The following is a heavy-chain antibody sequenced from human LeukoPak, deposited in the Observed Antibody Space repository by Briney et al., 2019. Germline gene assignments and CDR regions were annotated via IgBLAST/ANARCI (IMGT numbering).Heavy chain of an antibody. CDR1: GFIFSSYE. J-gene: IGHJ6*03. CDR2: ISSSGSTI. D-gene: IGHD2-8*01. V-gene: IGHV3-48*03. CDR3: AKDRCSNGIGCYYYYMDV. Sequence: GGSLRLSCAASGFIFSSYEMNWVRQAPGKGLEWVSYISSSGSTIYYADSVKGRFSISRDSSKNILYLQMNSLRAEDTAVYYCAKDRCSNGIGCYYYYMDVWGKGTTVTISS.